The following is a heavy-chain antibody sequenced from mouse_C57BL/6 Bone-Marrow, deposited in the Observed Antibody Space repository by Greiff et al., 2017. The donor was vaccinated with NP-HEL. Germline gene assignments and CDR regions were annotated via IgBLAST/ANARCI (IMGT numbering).Heavy chain of an antibody. V-gene: IGHV5-17*01. CDR1: GFTFSDYG. Sequence: EVKLQESGGGLVKPGGSLKLSCAASGFTFSDYGMHWVRQAPEKGLEWVAYISSGSSTIYYADTVKGRFTISRDNAKNTLFRQMTSLRSEDTAMYYCARIYGYDEWFAYWGQGTLVTVSA. CDR2: ISSGSSTI. D-gene: IGHD2-2*01. J-gene: IGHJ3*01. CDR3: ARIYGYDEWFAY.